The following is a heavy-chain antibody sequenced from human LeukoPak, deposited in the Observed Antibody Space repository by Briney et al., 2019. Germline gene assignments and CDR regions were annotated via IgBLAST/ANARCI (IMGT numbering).Heavy chain of an antibody. Sequence: KPSETLSLTCTVSGYSISSGYYWGWIRQPPGKGLEWIGSIYHSGSTYYNPSLKSRVTISVDTSKNQFSLKLSSVTAADTAVYYCARGGGIVVVPAAYDYWGQGTLVTVSS. D-gene: IGHD2-2*01. CDR2: IYHSGST. CDR1: GYSISSGYY. J-gene: IGHJ4*02. CDR3: ARGGGIVVVPAAYDY. V-gene: IGHV4-38-2*02.